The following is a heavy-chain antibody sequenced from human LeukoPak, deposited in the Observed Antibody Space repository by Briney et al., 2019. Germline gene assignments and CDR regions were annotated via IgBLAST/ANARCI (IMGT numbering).Heavy chain of an antibody. CDR2: IYYSGST. D-gene: IGHD6-19*01. CDR3: ARDYSSGWYDY. CDR1: GGSISSYY. V-gene: IGHV4-59*01. J-gene: IGHJ4*02. Sequence: PSETLSLTCTVSGGSISSYYWSWIRQPQGKGLEWIGYIYYSGSTNYNPSLKSRVTISVDTSKNQFSLKLSSVTAADTAVYYCARDYSSGWYDYWGQGTLVTVSS.